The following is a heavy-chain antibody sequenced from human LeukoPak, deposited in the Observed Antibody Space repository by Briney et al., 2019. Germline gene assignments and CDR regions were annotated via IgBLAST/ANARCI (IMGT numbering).Heavy chain of an antibody. J-gene: IGHJ6*02. V-gene: IGHV3-23*01. D-gene: IGHD3-10*01. CDR3: ATTTGYYGSGSYSDYYYGMDV. CDR1: GFTFSSYA. CDR2: ISGSGGST. Sequence: GGSLRLSCAASGFTFSSYAMSWVRQAPGKGLEWVSAISGSGGSTYYADSVKGRFTISRDNSKNTLYLQMNSLGAEDTAVYYCATTTGYYGSGSYSDYYYGMDVWGQGTTVTVSS.